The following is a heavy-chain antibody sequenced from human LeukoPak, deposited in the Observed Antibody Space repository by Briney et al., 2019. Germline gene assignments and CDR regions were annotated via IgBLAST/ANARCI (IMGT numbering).Heavy chain of an antibody. CDR2: IYPGDSDT. CDR1: GYSFSTYW. J-gene: IGHJ4*02. D-gene: IGHD3-3*01. V-gene: IGHV5-51*01. CDR3: PRPDDLWSGVDY. Sequence: PGESLKIFCKGSGYSFSTYWIGWVRQMPGKGLEWMGIIYPGDSDTRYSPSFQGQVTISADKSIRTAYLQWSSLKASDSAMYYCPRPDDLWSGVDYWGQGTLVTVSS.